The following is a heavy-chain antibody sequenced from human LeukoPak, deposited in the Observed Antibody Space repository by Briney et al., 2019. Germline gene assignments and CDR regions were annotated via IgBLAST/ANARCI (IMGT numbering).Heavy chain of an antibody. J-gene: IGHJ3*02. Sequence: GASVKVSCKASGGTFSSYAISWVRQAPGQGLEWMGRIIPIFGTANYAQKFQGRVTITTDESTSTAYVELSSLRSEDTAVYYCASYLGGNFPPYAFDIWGQGTMVTVSS. CDR3: ASYLGGNFPPYAFDI. D-gene: IGHD4-23*01. CDR2: IIPIFGTA. V-gene: IGHV1-69*05. CDR1: GGTFSSYA.